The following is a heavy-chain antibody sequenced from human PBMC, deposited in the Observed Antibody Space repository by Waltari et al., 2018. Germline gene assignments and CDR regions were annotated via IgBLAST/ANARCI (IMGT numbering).Heavy chain of an antibody. D-gene: IGHD1-26*01. CDR3: VRDKSGGYYDY. V-gene: IGHV3-72*01. Sequence: EVQVVESGGGLVQPGGSLRLSCAASGFTSTDHYMNWVRQAPGKGLEWVGLIGNRARSFTTDYAASVEGRFAISRDDSKNLLYLQMNSLKTEDTAVYYCVRDKSGGYYDYWGQGTLVTVSS. CDR1: GFTSTDHY. CDR2: IGNRARSFTT. J-gene: IGHJ4*02.